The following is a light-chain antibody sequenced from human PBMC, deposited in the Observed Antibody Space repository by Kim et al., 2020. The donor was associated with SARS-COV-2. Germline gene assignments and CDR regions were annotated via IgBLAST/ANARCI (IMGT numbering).Light chain of an antibody. CDR2: SAS. J-gene: IGKJ4*01. V-gene: IGKV1-NL1*01. CDR3: LQYHSSPLT. Sequence: DIQMTQSPSSLSASVGDRITITCRASQGISTFLSWYQQKPGKAPKLLLYSASRLETGVPSRFSGSGSGTDYILTISGLQPDDSAAYYCLQYHSSPLTFGGGTKVDIK. CDR1: QGISTF.